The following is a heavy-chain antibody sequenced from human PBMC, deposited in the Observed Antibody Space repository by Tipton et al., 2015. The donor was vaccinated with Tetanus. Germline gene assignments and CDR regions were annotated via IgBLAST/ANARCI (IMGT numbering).Heavy chain of an antibody. V-gene: IGHV4-39*01. Sequence: TLSLTCTVSGGSISSSYYYWGWIRQPPGKGLEWIGSLDYSGNTYYNSSLMSRVTISVDTSKNQFSLNLSSVTAADTAVYYCAFLPKHWLVPSFDPWGQGTLVTVSS. J-gene: IGHJ5*02. CDR1: GGSISSSYYY. CDR3: AFLPKHWLVPSFDP. CDR2: LDYSGNT. D-gene: IGHD6-19*01.